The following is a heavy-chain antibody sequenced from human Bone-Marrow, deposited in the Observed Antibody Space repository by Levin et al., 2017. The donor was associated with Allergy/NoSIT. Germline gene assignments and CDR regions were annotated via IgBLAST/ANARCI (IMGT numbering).Heavy chain of an antibody. CDR3: ATDHGDNRSDAFDV. V-gene: IGHV1-24*01. J-gene: IGHJ3*01. Sequence: ASVKVSCKVSGYTLRKSSMHWVRQAPGKGLEWMGAFDPKDGETVYAQKFQARVTMTEDTSTSTAYMELSSLTSDDTAVYYCATDHGDNRSDAFDVWGQGTLVSVSS. CDR1: GYTLRKSS. D-gene: IGHD4-17*01. CDR2: FDPKDGET.